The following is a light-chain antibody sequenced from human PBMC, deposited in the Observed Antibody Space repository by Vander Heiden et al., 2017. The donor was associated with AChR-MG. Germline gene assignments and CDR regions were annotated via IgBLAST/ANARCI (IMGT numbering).Light chain of an antibody. CDR1: SSDVGGYND. CDR3: SSYTSSSTLV. CDR2: DVS. V-gene: IGLV2-14*01. Sequence: QSALTHPASMSGAPGRSLPTPATGTSSDVGGYNDASWDQQTPGQAPKLLLYDVSNRPSGVSNRFSGSKSGNTASLTISGLQAEDEADYHCSSYTSSSTLVFGGGTKLTVL. J-gene: IGLJ2*01.